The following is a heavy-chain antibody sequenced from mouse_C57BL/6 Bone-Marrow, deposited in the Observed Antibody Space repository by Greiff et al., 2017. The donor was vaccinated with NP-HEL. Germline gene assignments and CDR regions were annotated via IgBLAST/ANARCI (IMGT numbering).Heavy chain of an antibody. V-gene: IGHV1-15*01. J-gene: IGHJ2*01. CDR2: IDPETGGT. Sequence: VKLQESGAELVRPGASVTLSCKASGYTFTDYEMHWVKQTPVHGLEWIGAIDPETGGTAYNQKFKGKAILTADKSSSTAYMELRSLTSEDSAVYYCTREDYGSSVWGQGTTLTVSS. CDR1: GYTFTDYE. CDR3: TREDYGSSV. D-gene: IGHD1-1*01.